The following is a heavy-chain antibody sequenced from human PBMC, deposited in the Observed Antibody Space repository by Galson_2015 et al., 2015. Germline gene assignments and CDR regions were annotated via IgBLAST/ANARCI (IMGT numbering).Heavy chain of an antibody. J-gene: IGHJ3*01. CDR2: INHSGST. CDR3: ASRRAPFDRSIGFDV. D-gene: IGHD3-22*01. V-gene: IGHV4-34*01. CDR1: GGSFSGYY. Sequence: ETLSLTCAVYGGSFSGYYWSWVRQPPGKGLEWIGEINHSGSTNYNPSLKSRVTISVDTSKNQFSLKLSSVTAADTAVYFCASRRAPFDRSIGFDVWGQGQWSPSPQ.